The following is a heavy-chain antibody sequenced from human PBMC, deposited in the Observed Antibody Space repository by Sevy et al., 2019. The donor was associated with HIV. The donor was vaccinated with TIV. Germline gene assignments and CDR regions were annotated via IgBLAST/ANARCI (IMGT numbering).Heavy chain of an antibody. V-gene: IGHV3-15*01. CDR1: GFTFSNAW. D-gene: IGHD3-3*01. Sequence: GGSLRLSCAASGFTFSNAWMSWVRQAPGKGLEWVGRIKSKTDGGTTDYAAPVKGRFTTSRDDSKNTLYLQMNSLKTEDTAVYYCTTTWEPYYDFWSGYYYYFDYWGQGTLVTVSS. J-gene: IGHJ4*02. CDR3: TTTWEPYYDFWSGYYYYFDY. CDR2: IKSKTDGGTT.